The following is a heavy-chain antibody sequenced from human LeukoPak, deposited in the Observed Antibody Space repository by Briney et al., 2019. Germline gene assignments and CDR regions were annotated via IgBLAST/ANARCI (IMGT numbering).Heavy chain of an antibody. J-gene: IGHJ5*02. CDR1: GYSFTSYW. Sequence: AGESLKISCKGSGYSFTSYWIGWVRQMPGKSLEWMGIIYPGDSDTRYSPSFQGQVTISADKSISTAYLQWSSLKASDTAMYYCARQTWQQLSKPDNWFDPWGQGTLVTVSS. V-gene: IGHV5-51*01. CDR2: IYPGDSDT. CDR3: ARQTWQQLSKPDNWFDP. D-gene: IGHD6-13*01.